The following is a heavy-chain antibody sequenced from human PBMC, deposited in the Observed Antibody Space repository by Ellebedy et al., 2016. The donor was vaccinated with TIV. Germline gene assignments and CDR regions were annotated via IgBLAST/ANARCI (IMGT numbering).Heavy chain of an antibody. CDR1: GGTFSSYA. V-gene: IGHV1-69*13. CDR2: IIPIFGTA. CDR3: ARHGSGSNYLDPFDY. D-gene: IGHD3-10*01. J-gene: IGHJ4*02. Sequence: SVKVSCXASGGTFSSYAISWVRQAPGQGLEWMGGIIPIFGTANYAQKFQGRVTITADESTSTAYMELSSLRSEDTAVYYCARHGSGSNYLDPFDYWGQGTLVTVSS.